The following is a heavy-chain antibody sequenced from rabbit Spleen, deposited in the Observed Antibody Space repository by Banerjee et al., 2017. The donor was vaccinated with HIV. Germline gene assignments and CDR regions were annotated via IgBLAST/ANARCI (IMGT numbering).Heavy chain of an antibody. Sequence: QSLEESGGDLVKPGESLTLTCIASGVSFSGSSYMCWVRQAPGKGLEWIACIDSGSSGFTYFATWAKGRFTCSKTSSTTVTLQMTRLTAADTTTYFCARDTSSSFSSYGMDLWGPGTLVTVS. D-gene: IGHD1-1*01. CDR2: IDSGSSGFT. J-gene: IGHJ6*01. CDR3: ARDTSSSFSSYGMDL. V-gene: IGHV1S40*01. CDR1: GVSFSGSSY.